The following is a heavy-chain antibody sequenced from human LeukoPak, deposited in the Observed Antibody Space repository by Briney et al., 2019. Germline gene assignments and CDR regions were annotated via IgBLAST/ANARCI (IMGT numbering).Heavy chain of an antibody. Sequence: ASVKVSCKVSGYTLTELSMHWVRQAPGQGLEWMGGFDPEDGETIYAQKFQGRVTMTEDTSTDTAYMELSSLRSEDTAVYYCATENDILTGFDYWGQGTLVTVSS. D-gene: IGHD3-9*01. CDR3: ATENDILTGFDY. CDR1: GYTLTELS. V-gene: IGHV1-24*01. CDR2: FDPEDGET. J-gene: IGHJ4*02.